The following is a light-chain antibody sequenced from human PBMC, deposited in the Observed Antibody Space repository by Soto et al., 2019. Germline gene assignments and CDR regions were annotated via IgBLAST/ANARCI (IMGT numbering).Light chain of an antibody. V-gene: IGLV2-14*03. CDR3: SSYTSSSTRV. CDR1: SSDVGGYKY. CDR2: DIR. Sequence: QSALTQPASVSGSPGQSITISCTGTSSDVGGYKYVSWYQQHPGKAPKLMIYDIRNRPSGVSNRFSGSKSGNTASLTISGLQAEDEAIYYCSSYTSSSTRVFGAGTKVNVL. J-gene: IGLJ1*01.